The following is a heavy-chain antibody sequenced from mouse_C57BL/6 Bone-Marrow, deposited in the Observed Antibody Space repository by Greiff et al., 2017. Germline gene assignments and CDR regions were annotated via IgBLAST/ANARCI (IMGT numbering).Heavy chain of an antibody. CDR1: GYTFTNYW. CDR3: AMGLYYWGDY. Sequence: QVQLQQSGAELVRPGTSVKLSCKASGYTFTNYWIGWAKQRPGHGLEWIGNIYPAGGYTHYNEKFKGKATLTADKSSSTAYMQFSSLTSEDSAVYYCAMGLYYWGDYWGQGTSVTVSS. CDR2: IYPAGGYT. V-gene: IGHV1-63*01. D-gene: IGHD2-1*01. J-gene: IGHJ4*01.